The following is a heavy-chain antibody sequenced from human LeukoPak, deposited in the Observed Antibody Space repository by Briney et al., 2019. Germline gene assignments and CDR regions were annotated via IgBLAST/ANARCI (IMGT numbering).Heavy chain of an antibody. V-gene: IGHV3-9*01. CDR3: AGGNGEWLARDWFDP. D-gene: IGHD6-19*01. CDR1: GFTFDDYA. Sequence: GGSLRLSCAASGFTFDDYAMHWVRQAPGKGLEWVSGISWNSGSIGYADSVKGRFTISRDNAKNSLYLQMNSLRAEDTALYYCAGGNGEWLARDWFDPWGQGTLVTVSS. J-gene: IGHJ5*02. CDR2: ISWNSGSI.